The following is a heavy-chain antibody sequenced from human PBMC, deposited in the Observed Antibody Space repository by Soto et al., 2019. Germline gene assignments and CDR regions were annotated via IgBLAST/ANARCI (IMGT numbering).Heavy chain of an antibody. J-gene: IGHJ6*02. CDR3: ARVSGYCTNISCGAPSYYYFAMDV. CDR1: GFTFSGYT. D-gene: IGHD2-8*01. V-gene: IGHV3-30-3*01. Sequence: GGSLRLSCAASGFTFSGYTMYWVRQAPGKGLEWVAVTSYDGSNKFYADSVKGRFTISRDNSENTLHLQMNSLRAEDTAVYYCARVSGYCTNISCGAPSYYYFAMDVWGQGTTVTVSS. CDR2: TSYDGSNK.